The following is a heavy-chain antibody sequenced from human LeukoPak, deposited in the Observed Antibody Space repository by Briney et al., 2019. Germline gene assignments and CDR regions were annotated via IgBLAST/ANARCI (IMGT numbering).Heavy chain of an antibody. Sequence: SQTLSLTCAISGDSFSSNSVTWNWIRQSASRGFEWLGRTYYRSTWYNDYAVSVRGRMTVNPDTSKNQFSLHLNSVTPEDTAVYYCARRLTQYDCFDPWGQGILVTVSS. CDR2: TYYRSTWYN. CDR3: ARRLTQYDCFDP. D-gene: IGHD2-2*01. V-gene: IGHV6-1*01. J-gene: IGHJ5*02. CDR1: GDSFSSNSVT.